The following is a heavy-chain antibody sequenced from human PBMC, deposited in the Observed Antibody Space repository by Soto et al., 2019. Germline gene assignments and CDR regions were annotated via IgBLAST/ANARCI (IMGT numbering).Heavy chain of an antibody. V-gene: IGHV3-64D*06. CDR2: ISSNAFST. CDR1: GFTLRDYG. J-gene: IGHJ6*02. Sequence: GAPRLSLSASGFTLRDYGMHWGRPAPGKGMQFVSTISSNAFSTYYADSVKGRFTISRDNSKNTLYLQMSSLRTDDTAVYYCVKGGDVVVPAAPYYYYYGMDVWGQGTTVTVSS. D-gene: IGHD2-2*01. CDR3: VKGGDVVVPAAPYYYYYGMDV.